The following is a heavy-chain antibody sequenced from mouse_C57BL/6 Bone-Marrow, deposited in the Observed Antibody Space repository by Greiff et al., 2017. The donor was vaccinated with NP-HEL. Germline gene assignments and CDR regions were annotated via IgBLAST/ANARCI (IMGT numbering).Heavy chain of an antibody. D-gene: IGHD1-1*01. CDR1: GYSITSGYY. V-gene: IGHV3-6*01. J-gene: IGHJ1*03. CDR2: ISYDGSN. Sequence: EVKLQESGPGLVKPSQSLSLTCSVTGYSITSGYYWNWIRQFPGNKLEWMGYISYDGSNNYNPSLKNRIPITRDTSKKQFFLKLNSVTTEDTATYYCARGGYYGSDGYFDVWGTGTTVTVSS. CDR3: ARGGYYGSDGYFDV.